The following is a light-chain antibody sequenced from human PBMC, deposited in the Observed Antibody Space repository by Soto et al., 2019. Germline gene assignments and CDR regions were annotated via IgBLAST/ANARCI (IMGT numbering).Light chain of an antibody. V-gene: IGKV3-15*01. Sequence: EVLMTQSPATLSVSPGDRATLSCRASQSINSNLAWYQQQPGQAPRLLIYSASTRATGIPARFSGSGSGTEFTLTISSLQSEDFAVYYCQQFNNWPPITLGQGTRLEIK. CDR2: SAS. CDR1: QSINSN. J-gene: IGKJ5*01. CDR3: QQFNNWPPIT.